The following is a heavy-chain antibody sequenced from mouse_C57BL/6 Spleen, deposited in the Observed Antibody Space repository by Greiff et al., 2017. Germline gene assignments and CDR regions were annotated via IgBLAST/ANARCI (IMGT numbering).Heavy chain of an antibody. CDR2: IYPGDGDT. CDR1: GYAFSSSW. D-gene: IGHD1-1*01. V-gene: IGHV1-82*01. J-gene: IGHJ2*01. CDR3: AGYYYGSMDYFDY. Sequence: VQLQQSGPELVKPGASVKISCKASGYAFSSSWMNWVKQRPGKGLEWIGRIYPGDGDTNYNGKFKGKATLTADKSSSTAYMQLSSLTSEDSAVYCCAGYYYGSMDYFDYWGQGTTLTVSS.